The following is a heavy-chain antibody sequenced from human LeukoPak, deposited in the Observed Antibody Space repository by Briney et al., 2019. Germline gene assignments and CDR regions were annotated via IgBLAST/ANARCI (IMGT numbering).Heavy chain of an antibody. D-gene: IGHD3-22*01. Sequence: SETLSLTCAVSGGSISSTSYYWAWIRQPPGKGLEWIGTIYYSGGTYHNPSLKSRVTVSVDTSRNQFSLKLSSVDAADTAVYYCAKAGVRYFDSSGLYAFDFWGQGTTVTVSS. CDR2: IYYSGGT. V-gene: IGHV4-39*01. CDR1: GGSISSTSYY. J-gene: IGHJ3*01. CDR3: AKAGVRYFDSSGLYAFDF.